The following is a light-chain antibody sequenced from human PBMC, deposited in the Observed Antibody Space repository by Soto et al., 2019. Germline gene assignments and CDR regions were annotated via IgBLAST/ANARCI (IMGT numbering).Light chain of an antibody. Sequence: EIVLTQSPATLSLSPGERATLSCRASQSVSSYLAWYQQKPGQAPRLLIYDASNRATGIPARFSGSGSGTDFTLTISSLEPEDFAAYYCQQRSNWPSITFGQGTRLEIK. J-gene: IGKJ5*01. V-gene: IGKV3-11*01. CDR1: QSVSSY. CDR2: DAS. CDR3: QQRSNWPSIT.